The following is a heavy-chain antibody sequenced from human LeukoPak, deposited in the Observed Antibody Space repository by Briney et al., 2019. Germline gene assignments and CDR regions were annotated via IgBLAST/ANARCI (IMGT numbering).Heavy chain of an antibody. CDR3: AKSVGPFGDFDY. D-gene: IGHD3-10*01. V-gene: IGHV1-18*01. Sequence: APVKVSCKASGYTFTSYGISWVRQAPGQGLEWMGWISAYNGNTNYAQKLQGRVTMTTDTSTSTAYMELSSLRSEDTAVYYCAKSVGPFGDFDYWGQGTLVTVSS. CDR1: GYTFTSYG. CDR2: ISAYNGNT. J-gene: IGHJ4*02.